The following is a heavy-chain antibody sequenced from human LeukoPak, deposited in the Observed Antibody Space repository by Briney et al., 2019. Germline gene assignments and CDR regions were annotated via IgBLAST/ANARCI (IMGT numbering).Heavy chain of an antibody. CDR3: ARADYYDSSGPLAWFDP. CDR1: GYTFTGYY. Sequence: ASVKVSCKASGYTFTGYYMHWVRQAPGQGLEWMGWINPNNGGTNYAQKFQGRVTMTRDTSISTAYMELSRLRSDDTAVYYCARADYYDSSGPLAWFDPWGQGTLVTVSS. D-gene: IGHD3-22*01. V-gene: IGHV1-2*02. J-gene: IGHJ5*02. CDR2: INPNNGGT.